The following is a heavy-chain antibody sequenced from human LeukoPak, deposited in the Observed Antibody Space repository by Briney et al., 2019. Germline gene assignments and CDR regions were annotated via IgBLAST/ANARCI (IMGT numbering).Heavy chain of an antibody. Sequence: PGGSLRLSCAASGFTFSSYSMNWVRQAPGKGLEWVSYISSSSSTIYYADSVKGRFTISRDNAKNSLYLQMNSLRAEDTAVYYCARDPPWSRLANWGSGYFDYWGQGTLVTVSS. D-gene: IGHD7-27*01. J-gene: IGHJ4*02. CDR2: ISSSSSTI. V-gene: IGHV3-48*04. CDR1: GFTFSSYS. CDR3: ARDPPWSRLANWGSGYFDY.